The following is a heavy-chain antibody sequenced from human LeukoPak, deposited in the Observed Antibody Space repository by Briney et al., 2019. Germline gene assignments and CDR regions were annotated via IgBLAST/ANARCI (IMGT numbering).Heavy chain of an antibody. J-gene: IGHJ4*02. CDR2: IYYTGST. CDR1: GGSISSYY. V-gene: IGHV4-59*01. CDR3: VRGRDGYSD. Sequence: SETLSLTCTVSGGSISSYYWSWIRQPPGKGLEWIGYIYYTGSTDYNPSLKSRVTISVDTSKNHLSLKLISVTSADTAVYYCVRGRDGYSDWGQGTLVTVSS. D-gene: IGHD5-24*01.